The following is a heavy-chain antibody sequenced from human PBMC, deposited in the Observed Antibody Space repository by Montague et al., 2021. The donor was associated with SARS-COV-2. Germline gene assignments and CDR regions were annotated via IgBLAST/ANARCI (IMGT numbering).Heavy chain of an antibody. D-gene: IGHD4-17*01. J-gene: IGHJ4*02. CDR2: IWFDGSKE. CDR3: VRDYGDYGEEFLDY. Sequence: SLRLSCAGSGYYFNSYGMHWVRQAPGKGLEWVAVIWFDGSKEYYVDSVKGRFAISRDKSKTMLYLQMNSLRVEDTATYFCVRDYGDYGEEFLDYWGQGTPVIVSS. CDR1: GYYFNSYG. V-gene: IGHV3-33*08.